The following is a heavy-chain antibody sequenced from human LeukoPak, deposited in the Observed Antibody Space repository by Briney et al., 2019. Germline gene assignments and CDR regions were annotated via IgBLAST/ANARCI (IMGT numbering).Heavy chain of an antibody. CDR1: GGSFSGYY. CDR2: INHSGST. V-gene: IGHV4-34*01. D-gene: IGHD2-15*01. Sequence: SETLSLTCAVYGGSFSGYYWSWIRQPPGKGLEWIGEINHSGSTNYNPSLKSRVTISVDTSKNQFSLKLSSVTAADTVVYYCARGYCSGGSCYSPYNWFDPWGQGTLVTVSS. CDR3: ARGYCSGGSCYSPYNWFDP. J-gene: IGHJ5*02.